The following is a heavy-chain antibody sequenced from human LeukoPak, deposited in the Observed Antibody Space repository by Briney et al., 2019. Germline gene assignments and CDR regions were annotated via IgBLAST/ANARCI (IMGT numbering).Heavy chain of an antibody. V-gene: IGHV1-46*01. CDR3: ARVSTARSYYYYGMDV. CDR2: INPSGGST. Sequence: ASVKVSCKASGYTFTSYYMHWVRQAPGQGLEWMGIINPSGGSTSYAQKFQGRVTMTRDTSTSTVYMELSSLRSEDTAVYYCARVSTARSYYYYGMDVWGQGTTVTVSS. D-gene: IGHD6-6*01. CDR1: GYTFTSYY. J-gene: IGHJ6*02.